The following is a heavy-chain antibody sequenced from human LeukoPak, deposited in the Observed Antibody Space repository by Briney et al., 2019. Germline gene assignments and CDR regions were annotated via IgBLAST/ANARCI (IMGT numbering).Heavy chain of an antibody. Sequence: ASGKVSCKPAGYTFTSYAMHWVRQAPGQRLEWMGWINAGNGNTKYSQKFQDRVTITRDTSASTAYMELSSLRSEDTAVYYCASQDCGGGSCYNFDYWGQGTLVTVSS. CDR1: GYTFTSYA. CDR2: INAGNGNT. J-gene: IGHJ4*02. D-gene: IGHD2-15*01. CDR3: ASQDCGGGSCYNFDY. V-gene: IGHV1-3*01.